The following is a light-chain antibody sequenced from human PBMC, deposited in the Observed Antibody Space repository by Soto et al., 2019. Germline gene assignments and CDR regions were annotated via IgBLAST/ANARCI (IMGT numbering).Light chain of an antibody. Sequence: QSVLTQPPSASGMPGQRVTISCSGSNSNIGSNPVNWYQQLPGTAPKLLMRNNNQRPSGVPDRFSGSRSGTSASLAISGLQSEDEADYYCAAWDGSLNGVLFGGGTKLTVL. CDR3: AAWDGSLNGVL. V-gene: IGLV1-44*01. CDR1: NSNIGSNP. CDR2: NNN. J-gene: IGLJ2*01.